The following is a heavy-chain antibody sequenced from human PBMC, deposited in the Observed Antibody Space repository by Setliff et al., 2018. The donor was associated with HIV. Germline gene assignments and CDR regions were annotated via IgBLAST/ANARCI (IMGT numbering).Heavy chain of an antibody. D-gene: IGHD3-22*01. Sequence: SETPSLTCTVSGGSISSSSYYWGWIRQPPGKGLEWIGSFYYSGTTYYNPSLKSRVTISVDTSKNHFSLNLRSVTAADTAVYYCATDSSGYYSFDYWGQGTLVTVSS. CDR3: ATDSSGYYSFDY. V-gene: IGHV4-39*02. CDR2: FYYSGTT. J-gene: IGHJ4*02. CDR1: GGSISSSSYY.